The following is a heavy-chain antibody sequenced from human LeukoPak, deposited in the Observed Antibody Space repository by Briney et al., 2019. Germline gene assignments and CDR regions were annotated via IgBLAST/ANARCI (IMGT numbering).Heavy chain of an antibody. CDR1: GYTFTGYY. CDR3: ARGEEGNYYYYYGMDV. J-gene: IGHJ6*02. CDR2: INPNSGGT. V-gene: IGHV1-2*02. Sequence: ASVKVSCKASGYTFTGYYMHWVRQAPGQGLEWMGWINPNSGGTNYAQKFQGRVTMTRDTSISAAYMELSRLKSDDTAVYYCARGEEGNYYYYYGMDVWGQGTMVTVSS.